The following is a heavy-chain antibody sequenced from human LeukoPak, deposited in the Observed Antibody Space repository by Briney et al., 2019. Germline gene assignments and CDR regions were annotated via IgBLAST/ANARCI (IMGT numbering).Heavy chain of an antibody. CDR3: ARERGVDIVVVPAATAMDV. CDR2: ISSSSSTI. CDR1: GFTFSSYS. Sequence: GGSLRLSCAASGFTFSSYSMNWVRQAPGKGLEWVSYISSSSSTIYYADSVEGRFTISRDNAKNSLYLQMNSLRAEDTAVYYCARERGVDIVVVPAATAMDVWGKGTTATVSS. D-gene: IGHD2-2*01. V-gene: IGHV3-48*04. J-gene: IGHJ6*03.